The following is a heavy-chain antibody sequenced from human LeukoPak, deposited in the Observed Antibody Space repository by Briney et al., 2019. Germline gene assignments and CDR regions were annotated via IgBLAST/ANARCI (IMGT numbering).Heavy chain of an antibody. J-gene: IGHJ5*02. Sequence: PSETLSLTCAVYGGSFSGYYCSWIRQPPGKGLEWMGESNHSGSTNYNPSLNSRVTISVDTSKNQFSLQLSSVTAADPAVYYCARGAWLLDIVAVPAAIFWFAPWGQGPLVTVSS. V-gene: IGHV4-34*01. D-gene: IGHD2-2*02. CDR1: GGSFSGYY. CDR2: SNHSGST. CDR3: ARGAWLLDIVAVPAAIFWFAP.